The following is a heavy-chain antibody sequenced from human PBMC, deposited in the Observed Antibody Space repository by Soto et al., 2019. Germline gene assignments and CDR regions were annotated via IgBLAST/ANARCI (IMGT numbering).Heavy chain of an antibody. D-gene: IGHD4-17*01. Sequence: PGGSLRLSCAASGFTFSSYSMNWVRQAPGKGLEWVSSISTTSSFIYSADSVKGRFTISRDNAKNSLYLQMNSLRAEDTAVYYCAREGSLYVDSVSSCFDYWGQGTLVTVSS. CDR3: AREGSLYVDSVSSCFDY. CDR1: GFTFSSYS. J-gene: IGHJ4*02. CDR2: ISTTSSFI. V-gene: IGHV3-21*01.